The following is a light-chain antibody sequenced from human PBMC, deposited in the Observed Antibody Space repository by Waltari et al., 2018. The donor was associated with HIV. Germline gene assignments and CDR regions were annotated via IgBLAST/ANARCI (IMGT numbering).Light chain of an antibody. CDR1: NLGSKS. Sequence: SYVLAQPPSVSVAPGQTARITCGGDNLGSKSVHGYQQKPVQAPLLVVYDDSDRPSGIPERFSGSNSGNTATLTISRVEAGDEADYYCQVWDSSSDDWVFGGGTKVTVL. CDR3: QVWDSSSDDWV. CDR2: DDS. V-gene: IGLV3-21*02. J-gene: IGLJ3*02.